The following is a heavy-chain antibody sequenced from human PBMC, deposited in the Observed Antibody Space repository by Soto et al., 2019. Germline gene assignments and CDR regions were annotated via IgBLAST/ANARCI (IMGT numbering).Heavy chain of an antibody. D-gene: IGHD3-22*01. V-gene: IGHV3-9*01. Sequence: SLRLSCAASGFTFDDYAIHWVRPPPGKGLEWVSSISWNSGHIGYTDSVKGRFTISRDNAKNSLYLQMNSLRSEDTALYYCAKGRGDSGYYSLFDYWGQGTLVTVPQ. J-gene: IGHJ4*02. CDR2: ISWNSGHI. CDR3: AKGRGDSGYYSLFDY. CDR1: GFTFDDYA.